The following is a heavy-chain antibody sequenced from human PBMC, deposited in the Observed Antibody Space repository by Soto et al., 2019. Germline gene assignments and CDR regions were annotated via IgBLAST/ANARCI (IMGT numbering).Heavy chain of an antibody. CDR2: IKSKTDGGTT. Sequence: GGSLRLSCAASGFTFSNAWMSWVRQAPGKGLEWVGRIKSKTDGGTTDYAAPVKGRFTISRDDSKNTLYLQMNSLKTEDTAVYYCTTDGLELPDDAFDIWGQGTMVTVSS. CDR1: GFTFSNAW. J-gene: IGHJ3*02. V-gene: IGHV3-15*01. D-gene: IGHD1-7*01. CDR3: TTDGLELPDDAFDI.